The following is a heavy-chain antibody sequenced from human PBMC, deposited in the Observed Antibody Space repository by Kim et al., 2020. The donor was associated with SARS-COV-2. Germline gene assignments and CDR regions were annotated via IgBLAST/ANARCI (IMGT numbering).Heavy chain of an antibody. D-gene: IGHD3-9*01. V-gene: IGHV1-2*06. CDR3: ARDGADLGSRLRYFDWLPYYFDY. CDR1: GYTFTGYY. CDR2: INPNSGGT. Sequence: ASVKVSCKASGYTFTGYYMHWVRQAPGQGLEWMGRINPNSGGTNYAQKFQGRVTMTRDTSISTAYMELSRLRSDDTAVYYCARDGADLGSRLRYFDWLPYYFDYWGQGTLVTVSS. J-gene: IGHJ4*02.